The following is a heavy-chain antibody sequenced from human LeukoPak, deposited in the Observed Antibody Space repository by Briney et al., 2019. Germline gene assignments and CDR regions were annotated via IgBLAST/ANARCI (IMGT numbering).Heavy chain of an antibody. CDR1: GGSISNPNYW. D-gene: IGHD3-16*01. CDR3: ARQRGDGNWFFDL. V-gene: IGHV4-39*01. CDR2: IHYRGST. Sequence: KPSETLSLTCTVSGGSISNPNYWWGWIRQPPGKGLEWIGSIHYRGSTHYNPSLKARVTISVDTSKNYFSLKLISVTAADTTLYYCARQRGDGNWFFDLWGRGTLVTVSS. J-gene: IGHJ2*01.